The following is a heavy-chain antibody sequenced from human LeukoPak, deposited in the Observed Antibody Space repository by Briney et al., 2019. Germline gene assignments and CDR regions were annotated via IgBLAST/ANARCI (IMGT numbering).Heavy chain of an antibody. J-gene: IGHJ4*02. D-gene: IGHD1-26*01. CDR1: GFTFSSYS. CDR3: ARRIVGATRGYFDY. Sequence: GGSLRLSCAASGFTFSSYSMNWVRQAPGKGLEWVSSISSSSSYIYYADSVKGRFTIPRDNAKNSLYLQVNSLRAEDTAVYYCARRIVGATRGYFDYWGQGTLVTVSS. CDR2: ISSSSSYI. V-gene: IGHV3-21*01.